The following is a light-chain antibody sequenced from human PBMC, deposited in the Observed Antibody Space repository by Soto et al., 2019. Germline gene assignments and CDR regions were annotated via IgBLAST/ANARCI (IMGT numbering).Light chain of an antibody. CDR2: GAS. CDR3: QQYGGSPRVT. Sequence: EIVLTQSPGTLSLSPGERATLSCRASQSVSSNYLAWYQQKPGQAPRLLIYGASSRATGIPDRFIGSGSGTDFTLPISGLEPEDFAVYYCQQYGGSPRVTFGGGTKVEIK. V-gene: IGKV3-20*01. J-gene: IGKJ4*01. CDR1: QSVSSNY.